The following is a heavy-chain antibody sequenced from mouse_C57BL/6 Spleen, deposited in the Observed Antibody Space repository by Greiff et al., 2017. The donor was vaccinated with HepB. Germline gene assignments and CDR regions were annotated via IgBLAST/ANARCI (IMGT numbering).Heavy chain of an antibody. J-gene: IGHJ2*01. V-gene: IGHV1-18*01. CDR1: GYTFTDYN. CDR3: ARGITTVATGYFDY. CDR2: INPNTGGT. Sequence: EVQLQQSGPELVKPGASVKIPCKASGYTFTDYNMDWVKQIHGKSLEWIGDINPNTGGTIYNQKFKGKATLTVDKSSSTAYMELRSLTSEDTAVYYCARGITTVATGYFDYWGQGTTLTVSS. D-gene: IGHD1-1*01.